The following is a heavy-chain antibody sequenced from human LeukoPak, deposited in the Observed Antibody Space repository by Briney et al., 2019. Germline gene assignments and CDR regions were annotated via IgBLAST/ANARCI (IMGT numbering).Heavy chain of an antibody. CDR3: ARVAYDFWSGYSIYYYYYMDV. D-gene: IGHD3-3*01. CDR1: GYTFTSYG. V-gene: IGHV1-8*02. Sequence: ASVKVSCKASGYTFTSYGISWVRQAPGQGLEWMGWMNPNSGNTGYAQKFQGRVTMTRHTSISTAYMGLRSLRSEDTAVYHCARVAYDFWSGYSIYYYYYMDVWGKGNTVTVSS. J-gene: IGHJ6*03. CDR2: MNPNSGNT.